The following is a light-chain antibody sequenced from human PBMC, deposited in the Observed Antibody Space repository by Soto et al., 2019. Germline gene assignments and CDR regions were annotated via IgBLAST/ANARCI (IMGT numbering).Light chain of an antibody. CDR2: GAS. J-gene: IGKJ2*01. V-gene: IGKV3-20*01. CDR1: QSVSSSY. CDR3: QQYGSTPYT. Sequence: EIVLTQSPGTLSLSPGERATLSCRASQSVSSSYLAWYQQKPGQAPRLLIYGASSRATGIPDRFGGSGSGTAFTLTISRLDPEDFAVYYCQQYGSTPYTFGQGTKLELK.